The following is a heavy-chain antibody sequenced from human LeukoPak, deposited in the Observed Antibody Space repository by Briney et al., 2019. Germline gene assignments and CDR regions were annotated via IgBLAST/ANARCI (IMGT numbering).Heavy chain of an antibody. V-gene: IGHV1-69*13. Sequence: ASVKVSCKASGGTSSSYAISWVRQAPGQGLEWMGGIISIFGTANYAQKFQGRVTITADESTSTAYMELSSLRSEDTAVYYCATPRPQLWFRRLSPLNYGMDVWGQGTTVTVSS. D-gene: IGHD5-18*01. CDR1: GGTSSSYA. CDR3: ATPRPQLWFRRLSPLNYGMDV. J-gene: IGHJ6*02. CDR2: IISIFGTA.